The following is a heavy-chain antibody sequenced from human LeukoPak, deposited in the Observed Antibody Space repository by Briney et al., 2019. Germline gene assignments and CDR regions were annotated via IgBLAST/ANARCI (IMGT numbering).Heavy chain of an antibody. CDR3: AKVTADYYGSGSYSYYYYGMDV. CDR2: VSGSGGRT. J-gene: IGHJ6*02. D-gene: IGHD3-10*01. V-gene: IGHV3-23*01. Sequence: GGSLRLSCAACGFSFSIYAMSWVREALGEGQWRVSAVSGSGGRTHDADSVKGRLTISRDNSKNTLDLQMNSLRAEDTAVYYCAKVTADYYGSGSYSYYYYGMDVWGQGTTVTVSS. CDR1: GFSFSIYA.